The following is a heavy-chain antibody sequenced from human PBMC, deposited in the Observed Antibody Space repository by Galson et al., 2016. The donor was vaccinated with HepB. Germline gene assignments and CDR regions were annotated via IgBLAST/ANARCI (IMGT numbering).Heavy chain of an antibody. V-gene: IGHV3-21*01. CDR2: ITSSSSYL. D-gene: IGHD4-23*01. CDR1: GFTFSTHS. CDR3: ASGKTGGIAQKTFEY. Sequence: SLRLSCAASGFTFSTHSMNWVRQTPGKGLEWVSSITSSSSYLYYADSVKGRFTISRDNAKNSLYLQMNSLRAEDTAVYYCASGKTGGIAQKTFEYWGQGTLVTVSS. J-gene: IGHJ4*02.